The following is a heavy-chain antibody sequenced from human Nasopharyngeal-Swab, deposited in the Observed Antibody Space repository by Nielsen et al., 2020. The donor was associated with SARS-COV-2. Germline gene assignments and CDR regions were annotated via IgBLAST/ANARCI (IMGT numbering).Heavy chain of an antibody. V-gene: IGHV3-30*18. J-gene: IGHJ6*02. D-gene: IGHD3-10*01. Sequence: GESLKISCAASGFTFSSYGMHWVRQAPGKGLEWVAVISYDGSNKYYADSVKGRFTISRDNSKNTLYLQMNSLRAEDTAVYYCAKEPGVLWFGELFSYGMDAWGQGTTVTVSS. CDR3: AKEPGVLWFGELFSYGMDA. CDR2: ISYDGSNK. CDR1: GFTFSSYG.